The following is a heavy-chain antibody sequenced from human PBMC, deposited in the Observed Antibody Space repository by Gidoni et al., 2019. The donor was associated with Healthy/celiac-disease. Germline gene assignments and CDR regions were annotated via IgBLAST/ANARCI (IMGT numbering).Heavy chain of an antibody. J-gene: IGHJ3*02. CDR2: IKQDGSEK. CDR1: GFTFSSYW. D-gene: IGHD3-10*01. Sequence: LVESGGGLVQPGGSLRLSCAASGFTFSSYWMSWVRQAPGKGLEWVANIKQDGSEKYYVDSVKGRFTISRDNAKNSLYLQMNSLRAEDTAVYYCARPHRAEWFGEFDHAFDIWGQGTMVTVSS. CDR3: ARPHRAEWFGEFDHAFDI. V-gene: IGHV3-7*01.